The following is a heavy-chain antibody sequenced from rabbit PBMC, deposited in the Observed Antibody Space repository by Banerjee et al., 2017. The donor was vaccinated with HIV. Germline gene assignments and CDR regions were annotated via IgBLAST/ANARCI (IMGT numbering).Heavy chain of an antibody. CDR1: GIDFSSYYD. CDR2: IYDGDGST. CDR3: ARGDGAYAGYDGL. Sequence: QEQLEESGGDLVKPGGTLTLTCKASGIDFSSYYDMCWVRQAPGKGLEWIACIYDGDGSTWYASWAKGRFTISKTSSTTVTLQMTSLTAADTATYFCARGDGAYAGYDGLWGQGTLVTVS. V-gene: IGHV1S45*01. D-gene: IGHD7-1*01. J-gene: IGHJ4*01.